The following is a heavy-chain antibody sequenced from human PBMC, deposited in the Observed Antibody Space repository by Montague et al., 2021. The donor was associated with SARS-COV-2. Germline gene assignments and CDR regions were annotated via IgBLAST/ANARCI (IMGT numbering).Heavy chain of an antibody. CDR2: IYSGGST. Sequence: SLSLSFSASGFTVSSHYMSWVRQAPGKGLEWVSVIYSGGSTYYADSVKGRFTISRDNSKNTLYLQMNSLRAEDTAVYYCARDQRRYGSGSYYGPHYYYYGMDVGGQGTTVTVSS. CDR3: ARDQRRYGSGSYYGPHYYYYGMDV. D-gene: IGHD3-10*01. J-gene: IGHJ6*02. CDR1: GFTVSSHY. V-gene: IGHV3-66*02.